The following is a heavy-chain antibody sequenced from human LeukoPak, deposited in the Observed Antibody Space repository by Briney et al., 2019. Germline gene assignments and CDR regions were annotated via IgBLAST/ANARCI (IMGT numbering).Heavy chain of an antibody. Sequence: GESLKISCQASGYSFTTYWIAWVRQMPGKGLEWMGIIYPGDSDTTYSPSFQGQVTISADRSISTAYLQWTSLKASDTAMYYCARPYYYDSSGGGGYWGQGTLVTVSS. V-gene: IGHV5-51*01. D-gene: IGHD3-22*01. CDR1: GYSFTTYW. CDR3: ARPYYYDSSGGGGY. J-gene: IGHJ4*02. CDR2: IYPGDSDT.